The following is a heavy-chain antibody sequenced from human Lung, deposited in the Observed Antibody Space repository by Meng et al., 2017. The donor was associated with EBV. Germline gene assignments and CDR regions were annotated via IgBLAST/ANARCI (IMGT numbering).Heavy chain of an antibody. V-gene: IGHV1-18*01. Sequence: LLQSGGGVKKPGASVKVACEASGYTFTNNVITWVRQAPGQGLEWMGWINAYNGDTNYAQTLQGRVTMTTDTSTSKSYMELRSLRSDDTAVYYCARVEVGITSGDYWGQGTLVTVSS. CDR2: INAYNGDT. CDR1: GYTFTNNV. D-gene: IGHD1-26*01. CDR3: ARVEVGITSGDY. J-gene: IGHJ4*02.